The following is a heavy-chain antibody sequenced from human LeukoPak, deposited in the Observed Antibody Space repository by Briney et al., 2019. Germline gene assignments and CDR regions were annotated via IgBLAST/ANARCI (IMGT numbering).Heavy chain of an antibody. V-gene: IGHV3-30*02. CDR2: IRSDGSSN. CDR3: AKDGCSGGSCYDY. CDR1: GFTFSSHG. D-gene: IGHD2-15*01. Sequence: GGSLRLSCAASGFTFSSHGMHWVRQAPGKGLEWVTFIRSDGSSNYYGDSVKGRFTISRDNAKNSLYLQMNSLRAEDTALYYCAKDGCSGGSCYDYWGQGTLVTVSS. J-gene: IGHJ4*02.